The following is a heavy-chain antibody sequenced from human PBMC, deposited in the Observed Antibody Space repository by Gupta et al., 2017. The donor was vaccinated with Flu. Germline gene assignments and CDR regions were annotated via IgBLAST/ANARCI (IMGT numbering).Heavy chain of an antibody. V-gene: IGHV3-21*04. J-gene: IGHJ4*02. CDR1: GFIFNEYN. CDR2: INRDGTVT. Sequence: EVQLVESGGGLVKPGGSLRLSCAVSGFIFNEYNMNWVRQAPGKGLEWVAYINRDGTVTKYAESVKGRFTISRDNARDSLFLQMDALRTEDTAIYYCAAWTQLWSPHYWGQGTQVTVSA. D-gene: IGHD5-18*01. CDR3: AAWTQLWSPHY.